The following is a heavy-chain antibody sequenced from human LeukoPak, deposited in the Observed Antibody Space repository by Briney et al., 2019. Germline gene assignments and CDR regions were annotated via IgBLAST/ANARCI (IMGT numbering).Heavy chain of an antibody. J-gene: IGHJ4*02. CDR3: AGSRGMGATVFDY. Sequence: SVKVSCKASGYTFTGYYMHWVRQAPGQGLEWMGGIIPIFGTANYAQKFQGRVTITADKSTSTAYMELSSLRSEDTAVYYCAGSRGMGATVFDYWGQGTLVTVSS. V-gene: IGHV1-69*06. D-gene: IGHD1-26*01. CDR1: GYTFTGYY. CDR2: IIPIFGTA.